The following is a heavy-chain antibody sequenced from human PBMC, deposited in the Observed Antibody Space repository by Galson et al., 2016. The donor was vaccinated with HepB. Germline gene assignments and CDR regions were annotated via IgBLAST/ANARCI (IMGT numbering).Heavy chain of an antibody. V-gene: IGHV1-18*01. CDR3: ARDVCPSIPMVREFDY. J-gene: IGHJ4*02. CDR2: ISAYSGNT. D-gene: IGHD3-10*01. Sequence: QSGAEVKKPGASVKVSCKASGYTFTNFGISWVRQAAGQGLEWLGWISAYSGNTNSAQSLQDRVTMTTDTSTTTAYMELRSLRSDNTAVYYCARDVCPSIPMVREFDYWGQGTLVTVSS. CDR1: GYTFTNFG.